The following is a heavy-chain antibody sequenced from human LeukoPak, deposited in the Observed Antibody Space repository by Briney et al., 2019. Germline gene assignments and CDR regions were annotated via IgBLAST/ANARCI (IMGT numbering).Heavy chain of an antibody. V-gene: IGHV4-30-4*01. CDR2: IYYSGST. J-gene: IGHJ4*02. D-gene: IGHD3-10*01. Sequence: RWVRQAPGKGREWIGYIYYSGSTYYNPSLKSRVTISIDTSKNQFSLRLRSVTAADTAVYYCARINYRSWDSWGQRTLVTVSS. CDR3: ARINYRSWDS.